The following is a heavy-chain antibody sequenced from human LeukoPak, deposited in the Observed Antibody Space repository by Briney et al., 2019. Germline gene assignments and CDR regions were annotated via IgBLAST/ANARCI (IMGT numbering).Heavy chain of an antibody. Sequence: GGSLRLSCAASGFTFSSYEMNWVRQAPGKGLERVSYISSSGSTIYYADSVKGRFTISRDNAKNSLYLQMNSLRAEDTAVYYCARDHSAAAGTGTNYYYYYMDVWGKGTTVTISS. CDR3: ARDHSAAAGTGTNYYYYYMDV. J-gene: IGHJ6*03. CDR1: GFTFSSYE. D-gene: IGHD6-13*01. CDR2: ISSSGSTI. V-gene: IGHV3-48*03.